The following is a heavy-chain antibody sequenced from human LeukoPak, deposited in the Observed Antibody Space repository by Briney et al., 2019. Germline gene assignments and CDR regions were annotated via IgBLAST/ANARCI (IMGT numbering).Heavy chain of an antibody. V-gene: IGHV3-48*03. Sequence: GGSLRLSCAASGFTFSSYEMNWVRQAPGKGLEWVSYISSSGSTIYYADSVKGRFTISRDNAKNSLYLQMNSLRAEDTALYYCAKGRSVYYFDYWGQGTLVTVSS. CDR1: GFTFSSYE. CDR2: ISSSGSTI. J-gene: IGHJ4*02. D-gene: IGHD3-3*01. CDR3: AKGRSVYYFDY.